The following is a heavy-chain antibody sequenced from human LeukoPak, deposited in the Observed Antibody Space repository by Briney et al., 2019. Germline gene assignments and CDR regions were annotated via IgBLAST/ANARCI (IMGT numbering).Heavy chain of an antibody. J-gene: IGHJ5*02. CDR2: IRYDGSNK. D-gene: IGHD6-13*01. Sequence: PGGSLRLSCAASGFTFSSYGMHWVRQAPGKGLEWVAFIRYDGSNKYYADTVKGRFTISRDNSKNTLYLHVNSLRPEDTAVYYCARDKTDSSTYSWFDPWGQGTLVTVSS. V-gene: IGHV3-30*02. CDR3: ARDKTDSSTYSWFDP. CDR1: GFTFSSYG.